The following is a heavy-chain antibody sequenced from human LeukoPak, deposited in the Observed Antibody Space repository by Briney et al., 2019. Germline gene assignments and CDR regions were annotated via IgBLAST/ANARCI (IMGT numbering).Heavy chain of an antibody. CDR1: GFTFSSYS. CDR3: AKADSPRDWSPFDY. Sequence: GGSLRLSCAASGFTFSSYSMHWVRQAPGKGLEWVAFIRYDGSNKYYADSVKGRFTISRDNSKNTLYLQMNSLRAEDTAVYYCAKADSPRDWSPFDYWGQGTLVTVSS. J-gene: IGHJ4*02. CDR2: IRYDGSNK. D-gene: IGHD3-9*01. V-gene: IGHV3-30*02.